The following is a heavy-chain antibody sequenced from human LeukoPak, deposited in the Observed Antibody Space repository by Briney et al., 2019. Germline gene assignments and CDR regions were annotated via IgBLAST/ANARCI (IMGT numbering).Heavy chain of an antibody. CDR2: INHSGST. D-gene: IGHD4-17*01. CDR1: GGSFSGYY. J-gene: IGHJ5*02. CDR3: AREGLGYGDYGFDP. Sequence: SETLSLTCTVYGGSFSGYYWSWIRQPPGKGLEWIGEINHSGSTDYNPSLKSRVTISVDTSKNQFSLKLSSVTAADTAVYYCAREGLGYGDYGFDPWGQGTLVTVSS. V-gene: IGHV4-34*01.